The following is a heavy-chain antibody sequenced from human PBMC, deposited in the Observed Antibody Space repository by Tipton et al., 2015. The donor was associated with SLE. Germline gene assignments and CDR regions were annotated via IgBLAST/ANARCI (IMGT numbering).Heavy chain of an antibody. Sequence: TLSLTCTVSGGSITSYYWSWIRQPAGKGLEWIGRIYTSGSTNYNPSLKSRVTLSVDTSKNQFSLKLSSVTAADTAVYYCARDWGGHYGLQDAFDIWGQGTMVTVSS. CDR3: ARDWGGHYGLQDAFDI. CDR2: IYTSGST. V-gene: IGHV4-4*07. D-gene: IGHD4-17*01. J-gene: IGHJ3*02. CDR1: GGSITSYY.